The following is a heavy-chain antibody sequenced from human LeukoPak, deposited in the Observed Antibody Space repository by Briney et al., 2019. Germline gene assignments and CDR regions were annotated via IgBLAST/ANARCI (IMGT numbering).Heavy chain of an antibody. CDR1: GFTFSSYA. J-gene: IGHJ4*02. V-gene: IGHV3-30-3*01. CDR2: ISYDGSNK. D-gene: IGHD2-15*01. Sequence: PGGSLRLSCAASGFTFSSYAMHWVRQAPGKGLEWVAVISYDGSNKYYADSVKGRFTISRDNSKNTLYLQMNSLRAEDTAVYYCARVYCSGDNCWFDYWGQGTLVTVSS. CDR3: ARVYCSGDNCWFDY.